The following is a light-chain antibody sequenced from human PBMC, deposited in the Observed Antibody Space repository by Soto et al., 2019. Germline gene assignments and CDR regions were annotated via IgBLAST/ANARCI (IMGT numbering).Light chain of an antibody. V-gene: IGKV3-15*01. CDR2: GAS. CDR3: QHYIHWPPLT. J-gene: IGKJ4*01. CDR1: QSVRSN. Sequence: EIVLTQSPATLSVSPGERATLSCRASQSVRSNLAWYQQKPGQGPRLLIFGASTRATDIPARFSGSGSGTEFTLTISSLQSEDFAVYYCQHYIHWPPLTFGGGTKVEIK.